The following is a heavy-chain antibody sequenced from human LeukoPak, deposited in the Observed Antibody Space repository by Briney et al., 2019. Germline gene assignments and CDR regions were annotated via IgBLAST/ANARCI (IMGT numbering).Heavy chain of an antibody. D-gene: IGHD2-15*01. CDR3: ARGGAHCSGGGCYSENYYMDV. CDR1: GFTFDDYG. Sequence: GSLRLSCAASGFTFDDYGMSWVRQAPGKGLEWVSGINWNGGSTGYADSVKGRFTISRDNAKNSLYLQMNSLRAEDTALYYCARGGAHCSGGGCYSENYYMDVWGKGTTVTVSS. CDR2: INWNGGST. V-gene: IGHV3-20*04. J-gene: IGHJ6*03.